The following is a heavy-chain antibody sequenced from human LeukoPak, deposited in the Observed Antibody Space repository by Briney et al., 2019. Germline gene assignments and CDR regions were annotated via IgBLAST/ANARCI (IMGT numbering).Heavy chain of an antibody. V-gene: IGHV3-21*01. D-gene: IGHD3-22*01. CDR2: ISSSSSYI. CDR3: ARSNHYYDSSGYFR. Sequence: PGGSLRLSCAASGFTFSSYSMNWVRQAPGKGLEWVSSISSSSSYIYYAGSVKGRFTISRDNAKNSLYLQMNSLRAEDTAVYYCARSNHYYDSSGYFRWGQGTLVTVSS. J-gene: IGHJ4*02. CDR1: GFTFSSYS.